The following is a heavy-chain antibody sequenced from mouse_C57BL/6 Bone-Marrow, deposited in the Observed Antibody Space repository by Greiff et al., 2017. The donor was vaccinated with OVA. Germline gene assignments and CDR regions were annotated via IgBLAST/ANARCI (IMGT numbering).Heavy chain of an antibody. Sequence: VQLQQSGAELVRPGASVKLSCTASGFTFNNYYMHWVKQRPEQGLEWIGWIDPENSDTEYDPKFKGKATITADTSSNTAYMQLSSLTSEDSAVYYGTTYCAVFDYWGQGTTLTVSS. V-gene: IGHV14-4*01. J-gene: IGHJ2*01. CDR2: IDPENSDT. CDR3: TTYCAVFDY. D-gene: IGHD6-1*01. CDR1: GFTFNNYY.